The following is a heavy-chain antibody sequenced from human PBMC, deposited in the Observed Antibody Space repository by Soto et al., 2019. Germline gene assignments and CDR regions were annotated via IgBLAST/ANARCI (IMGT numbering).Heavy chain of an antibody. V-gene: IGHV3-15*01. CDR2: IKSKTDGGTT. CDR1: GFTFSNAW. CDR3: TTSCGATVYYYGMDV. J-gene: IGHJ6*02. Sequence: GGSLRLSCAASGFTFSNAWMSWVRQAPGKGLEWVGRIKSKTDGGTTDYAAPVEGRFTISRDDSKNTLYLQMNSLKTEDTAVYYCTTSCGATVYYYGMDVWGQGTTVTVSS. D-gene: IGHD4-17*01.